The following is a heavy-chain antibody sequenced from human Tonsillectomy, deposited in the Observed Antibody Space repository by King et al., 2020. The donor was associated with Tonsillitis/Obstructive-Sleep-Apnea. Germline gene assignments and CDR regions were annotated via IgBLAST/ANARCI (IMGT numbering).Heavy chain of an antibody. CDR2: INPSGGGT. D-gene: IGHD2-15*01. CDR1: VYTFTTYC. Sequence: QLVQSGAEVKKPGASVKVSCKASVYTFTTYCIHWVRQAPGQGLEWMGMINPSGGGTSYAQKFQGRVTMTRGTSTSAVYMELSSLRSEDTAVYYCARTGPCSFSSRFDTWGQGTLVTVSS. V-gene: IGHV1-46*01. CDR3: ARTGPCSFSSRFDT. J-gene: IGHJ5*02.